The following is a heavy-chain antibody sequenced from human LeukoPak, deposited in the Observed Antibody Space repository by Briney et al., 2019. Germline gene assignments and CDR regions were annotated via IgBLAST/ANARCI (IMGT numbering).Heavy chain of an antibody. CDR2: IYYSGST. CDR1: GGSISSGDYY. D-gene: IGHD3-22*01. J-gene: IGHJ4*02. Sequence: SETLSLTCTVSGGSISSGDYYWSWIRQPPGKGLEWIGYIYYSGSTYYNPSLKSRVTISVDTSKNQFSLKLSSVTAADAAVYYCARETYYYDSSGYRVVDYWGQGTLVTVSS. CDR3: ARETYYYDSSGYRVVDY. V-gene: IGHV4-30-4*01.